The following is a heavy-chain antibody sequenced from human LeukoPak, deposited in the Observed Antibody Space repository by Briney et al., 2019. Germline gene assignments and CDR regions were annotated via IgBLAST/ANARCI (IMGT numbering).Heavy chain of an antibody. CDR3: AREYCSSTSCYYYYMDV. V-gene: IGHV1-18*04. J-gene: IGHJ6*03. CDR1: GYTFTGYY. Sequence: ASVKVSCKASGYTFTGYYIHWVRQAPGQGLEWMGWISAYNGNTNYAQKLQGRVTMTTDTSTSTAYMELRSLRSDDTAVYYCAREYCSSTSCYYYYMDVWGKGTTVTVSS. CDR2: ISAYNGNT. D-gene: IGHD2-2*01.